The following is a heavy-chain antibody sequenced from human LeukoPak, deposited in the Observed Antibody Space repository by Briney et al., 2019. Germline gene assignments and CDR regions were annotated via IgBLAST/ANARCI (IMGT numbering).Heavy chain of an antibody. D-gene: IGHD1-14*01. V-gene: IGHV1-69*04. CDR2: IIPILGIA. CDR3: VRDWNHGAFDI. Sequence: SVKVSCKASGGTFSSYAISWVRQAPGQGLEWMGRIIPILGIANYAQEFQGRVTITADKSTSTAYMELSSLRSEDTAVYYCVRDWNHGAFDIWGQGTMVTVSS. CDR1: GGTFSSYA. J-gene: IGHJ3*02.